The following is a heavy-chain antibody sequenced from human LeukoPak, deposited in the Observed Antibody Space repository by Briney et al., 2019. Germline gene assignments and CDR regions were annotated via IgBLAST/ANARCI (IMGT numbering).Heavy chain of an antibody. D-gene: IGHD3-10*01. CDR1: GFTFSTYG. CDR2: IDSTSRYI. J-gene: IGHJ4*02. CDR3: ARDPYYGSGPFRLY. Sequence: GGSLRLSCAASGFTFSTYGMHWVRQVPGKGLDWVSYIDSTSRYIEYADSVKGRFTISRDNARNLVYLQMDTLRSDDTAVYYCARDPYYGSGPFRLYRGQGILVTVS. V-gene: IGHV3-21*06.